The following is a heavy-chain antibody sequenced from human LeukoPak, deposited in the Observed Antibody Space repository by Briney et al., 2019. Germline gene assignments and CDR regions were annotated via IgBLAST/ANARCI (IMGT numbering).Heavy chain of an antibody. D-gene: IGHD5-18*01. Sequence: GGSLRLSCAASGFTFRSYGMHWVRQAPGKGLEWVAVISYDGSNKYYADSVKGRFIISRDNSKNTLYLQMNSLRAEDTAVYYCAKEEGGYEKPFIDYWGQGTLVTVAS. CDR1: GFTFRSYG. CDR2: ISYDGSNK. CDR3: AKEEGGYEKPFIDY. J-gene: IGHJ4*02. V-gene: IGHV3-30*18.